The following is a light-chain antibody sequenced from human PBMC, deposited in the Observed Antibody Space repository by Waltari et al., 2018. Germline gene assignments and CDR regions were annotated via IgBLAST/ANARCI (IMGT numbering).Light chain of an antibody. CDR2: GTS. Sequence: QSVLTQPPSVSGAPGQRVTISCTGSSSNIGAGYDVHWYQQLPGTAPKLLIYGTSNRPSGVPDRFSGSKSCTSASLAITGLQAEDEADYYCQSYDSSLSVHVVFGGGTKLTVL. CDR3: QSYDSSLSVHVV. CDR1: SSNIGAGYD. V-gene: IGLV1-40*01. J-gene: IGLJ2*01.